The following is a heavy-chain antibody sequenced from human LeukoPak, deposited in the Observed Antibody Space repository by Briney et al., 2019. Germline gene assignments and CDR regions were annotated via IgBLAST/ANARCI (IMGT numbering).Heavy chain of an antibody. Sequence: GSLRLSCAASGFTFSSYSMNWVRQAPGKGPEWVSSISSSSSYIYYADSVKGRFTISRDNAKNSLYLQMNSLRAEDTAVYYCARMVAARTGYFDYWGQGTLVTVSS. J-gene: IGHJ4*02. V-gene: IGHV3-21*01. CDR2: ISSSSSYI. D-gene: IGHD2-15*01. CDR3: ARMVAARTGYFDY. CDR1: GFTFSSYS.